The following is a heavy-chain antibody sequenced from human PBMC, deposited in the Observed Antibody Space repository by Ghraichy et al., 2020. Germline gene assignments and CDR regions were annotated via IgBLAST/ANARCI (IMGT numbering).Heavy chain of an antibody. J-gene: IGHJ6*02. CDR2: ISSNGGST. CDR1: GFTFSSYA. CDR3: VKDTVLLGRSQNYYYYGMDV. D-gene: IGHD4-11*01. V-gene: IGHV3-64D*09. Sequence: RGSLRLSGSASGFTFSSYAMHWVRQAPGKGLKYVSAISSNGGSTYYADSVKGRFTISRDNSKNTLYLQMSSLRAEDTAVYYCVKDTVLLGRSQNYYYYGMDVWGQVITFTVSS.